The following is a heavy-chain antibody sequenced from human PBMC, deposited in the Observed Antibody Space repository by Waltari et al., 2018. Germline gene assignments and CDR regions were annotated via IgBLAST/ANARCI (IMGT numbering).Heavy chain of an antibody. V-gene: IGHV3-66*02. CDR1: GFTVSRNY. D-gene: IGHD3-16*01. CDR2: IYSGGNT. Sequence: EVQLVESGGGLVQPGGSLRLSCAASGFTVSRNYMGWVRLSPGRGLEWVSIIYSGGNTEYADSVEGRFTISRDTSKNMLYLQMNSLRVEDTAVYYCARDSSYAGAFDIWGQGTMVTVSS. J-gene: IGHJ3*02. CDR3: ARDSSYAGAFDI.